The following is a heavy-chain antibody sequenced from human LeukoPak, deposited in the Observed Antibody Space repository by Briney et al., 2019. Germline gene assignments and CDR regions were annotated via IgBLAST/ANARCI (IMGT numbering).Heavy chain of an antibody. CDR3: AKDIGVAITGHYFDL. V-gene: IGHV3-23*01. J-gene: IGHJ2*01. CDR2: ISGSGLST. CDR1: GFTFSSYA. Sequence: GGSLRLSCAASGFTFSSYAMSWVRQAPGQGLEWLSAISGSGLSTHYADSVKGRFTISRDNSKTTLFLQMNSLRAEDTVLYYCAKDIGVAITGHYFDLWRRGTLVAVSS. D-gene: IGHD3-22*01.